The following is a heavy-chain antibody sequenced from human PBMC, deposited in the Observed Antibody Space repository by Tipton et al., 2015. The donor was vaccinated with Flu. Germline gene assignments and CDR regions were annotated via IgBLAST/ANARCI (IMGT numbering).Heavy chain of an antibody. CDR1: GYSISSGYY. CDR3: ARALYDFWGLHYDQRYFDY. CDR2: FYPSGST. J-gene: IGHJ4*02. V-gene: IGHV4-38-2*02. D-gene: IGHD3-3*01. Sequence: TLSLTCTFSGYSISSGYYWGLIRQPPGKGLEWIWRFYPSGSTYFNPPLKSRATISLDTSNNQFSLKLSSVTAADTAVSYCARALYDFWGLHYDQRYFDYWGQGPRVTVSS.